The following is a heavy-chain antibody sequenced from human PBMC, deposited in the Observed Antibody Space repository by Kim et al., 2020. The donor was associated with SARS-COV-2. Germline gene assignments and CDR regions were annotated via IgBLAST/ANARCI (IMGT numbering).Heavy chain of an antibody. V-gene: IGHV3-23*01. CDR1: RFTFSNYA. Sequence: GGSLRLSCAASRFTFSNYAMSWVRQAPGKGLESVAAISGSGGATYYADSVKGRFTISRDNSRNTVYLQMASLRAEDTAVYYFVKGRGTGYLWSGYYAVDV. D-gene: IGHD3-3*01. CDR3: VKGRGTGYLWSGYYAVDV. J-gene: IGHJ6*01. CDR2: ISGSGGAT.